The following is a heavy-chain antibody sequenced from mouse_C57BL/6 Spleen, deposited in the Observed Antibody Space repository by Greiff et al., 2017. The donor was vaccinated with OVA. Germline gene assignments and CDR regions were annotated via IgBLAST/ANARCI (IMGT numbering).Heavy chain of an antibody. D-gene: IGHD2-1*01. CDR1: GYTFTSYW. J-gene: IGHJ2*01. CDR3: ARSGIYYGNYEEYFDY. V-gene: IGHV1-61*01. Sequence: QVQLQQPGAELVRPGSSVKLSCKASGYTFTSYWMDWVKQRPGQGLEWIGNIYPSDSETHYNQKFKDKATLTVDKSSSTAYMQLSSLTSEDSAVYYCARSGIYYGNYEEYFDYWGQGTTLTVSS. CDR2: IYPSDSET.